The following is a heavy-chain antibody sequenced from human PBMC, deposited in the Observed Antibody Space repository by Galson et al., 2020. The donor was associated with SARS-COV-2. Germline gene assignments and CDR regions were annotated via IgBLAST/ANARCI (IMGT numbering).Heavy chain of an antibody. CDR2: VSPSGTT. D-gene: IGHD3-22*01. J-gene: IGHJ2*01. V-gene: IGHV4-38-2*02. CDR3: ARQGVNMIVLVTVPGWYFDL. CDR1: GYSVSTTNY. Sequence: SETLSLTCTVSGYSVSTTNYWRCVRQPPGRGLEWIGSVSPSGTTYYNTSLKSRVTISVDTSKNQFSLRLDSVTAADTALYYCARQGVNMIVLVTVPGWYFDLWCRGTLVTVSS.